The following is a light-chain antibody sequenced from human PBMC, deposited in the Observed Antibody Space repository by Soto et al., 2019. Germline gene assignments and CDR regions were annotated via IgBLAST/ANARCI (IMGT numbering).Light chain of an antibody. V-gene: IGLV2-14*01. J-gene: IGLJ2*01. Sequence: QSALTQPASVSGSPGQSITISCTGTSSDVGGYNYVSWYQQHPGKAPKLMIYDVSNRPSGVSNRFSGSKSGNTASLTISGLQAEDEADDYCSSDTSSSTLGVFGGGTKLIVL. CDR3: SSDTSSSTLGV. CDR1: SSDVGGYNY. CDR2: DVS.